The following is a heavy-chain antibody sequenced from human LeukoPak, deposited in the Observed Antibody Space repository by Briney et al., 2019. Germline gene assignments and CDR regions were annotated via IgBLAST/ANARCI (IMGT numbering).Heavy chain of an antibody. CDR1: GFTFSGSS. CDR2: IRTKANTYAT. CDR3: TTSYSGNSWYDWFGP. Sequence: GGSLRLSCAASGFTFSGSSIHWVRQASGKGLEWVGLIRTKANTYATAYAASVTGRFTISRDDSKTTSYLQMNSLKTEDAALYFSTTSYSGNSWYDWFGPWGQGTLVTVSS. D-gene: IGHD6-13*01. J-gene: IGHJ5*02. V-gene: IGHV3-73*01.